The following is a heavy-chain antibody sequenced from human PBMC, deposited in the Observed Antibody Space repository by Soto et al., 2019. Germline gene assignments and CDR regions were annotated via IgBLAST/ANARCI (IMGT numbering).Heavy chain of an antibody. D-gene: IGHD3-22*01. CDR2: ISSSTI. CDR3: SKEPRSYFVSSGYLNGFDP. V-gene: IGHV3-48*02. CDR1: GFTLSSYS. Sequence: PGGALRLSCATSGFTLSSYSMNWVRQAPGKGLEWVSYISSSTIYYADSVKGRFTISRDNAKNSLYLQMNSLRDEDTAVDYCSKEPRSYFVSSGYLNGFDPWGKEPLVTICS. J-gene: IGHJ5*02.